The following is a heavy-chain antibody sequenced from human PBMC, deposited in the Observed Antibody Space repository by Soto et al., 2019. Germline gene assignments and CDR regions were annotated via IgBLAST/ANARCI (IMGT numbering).Heavy chain of an antibody. D-gene: IGHD4-17*01. CDR3: ARGLRNYYGVDV. V-gene: IGHV3-74*01. J-gene: IGHJ6*02. CDR1: GFTFSDYW. Sequence: EVQLVESGGGLVQPGGSLRLSCVASGFTFSDYWIHWVRQAPGKGLGWVSRITFDGSCTSHADSVKGRFTISRDNARNTVHLQMDSLRAEDTGVYYCARGLRNYYGVDVWGQGTTVTVSS. CDR2: ITFDGSCT.